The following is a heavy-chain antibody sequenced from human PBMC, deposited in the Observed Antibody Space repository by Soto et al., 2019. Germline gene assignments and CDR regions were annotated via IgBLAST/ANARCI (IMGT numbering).Heavy chain of an antibody. CDR2: MKQDGSGK. J-gene: IGHJ4*02. V-gene: IGHV3-7*01. CDR3: ERDGVGSYYFDY. Sequence: GGSLRLSCAASGFTFSSYWMSWVRQAPGKGLEWVANMKQDGSGKYYVDYVKGRFTISRDNVKKSLYLQMNSVRAEDSAVYYCERDGVGSYYFDYWGQGTLVTVSS. D-gene: IGHD3-10*01. CDR1: GFTFSSYW.